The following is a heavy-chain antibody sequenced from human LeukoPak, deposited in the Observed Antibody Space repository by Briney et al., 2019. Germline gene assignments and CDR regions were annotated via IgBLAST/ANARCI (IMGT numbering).Heavy chain of an antibody. J-gene: IGHJ6*03. V-gene: IGHV4-34*01. CDR1: GGSFSGYY. CDR2: INHSGST. D-gene: IGHD3-3*01. CDR3: ARGNTDFWSGYFYNYYYYMDV. Sequence: KPSETLSLTCAVYGGSFSGYYWSWIRQPPGKGLEWIGEINHSGSTNYNPSLKSRVTISVDTSKNQFSLKLSSVTAADTAVYYCARGNTDFWSGYFYNYYYYMDVWGKGTTVTVSS.